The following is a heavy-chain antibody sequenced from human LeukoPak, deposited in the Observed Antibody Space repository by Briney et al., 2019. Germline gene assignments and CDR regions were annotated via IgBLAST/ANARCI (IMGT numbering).Heavy chain of an antibody. CDR1: GGSFSGYC. Sequence: SETLSLTCAVYGGSFSGYCWSWIRQPPGKGLEWIGEINHSGSTNYNPSLKSRVTISVDTSKNQFSLKLSSVTAADTAAYYCARGPIREYYYGSGSYIFYYWGQGTLVTVSS. D-gene: IGHD3-10*01. CDR3: ARGPIREYYYGSGSYIFYY. CDR2: INHSGST. J-gene: IGHJ4*02. V-gene: IGHV4-34*01.